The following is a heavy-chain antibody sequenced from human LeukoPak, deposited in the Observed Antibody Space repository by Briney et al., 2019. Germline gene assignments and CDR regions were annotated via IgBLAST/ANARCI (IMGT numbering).Heavy chain of an antibody. CDR1: GGSISSGYW. D-gene: IGHD2/OR15-2a*01. CDR2: IHHSGST. V-gene: IGHV4-4*02. Sequence: SGTLSLTCDVSGGSISSGYWWSWVRHLPGKGLEWIGEIHHSGSTNYNPSLKSRVTISMDKSKNQFSVMLTPVTAADTAVYYCARNAYYSADYWGQGTLVTVSS. J-gene: IGHJ4*02. CDR3: ARNAYYSADY.